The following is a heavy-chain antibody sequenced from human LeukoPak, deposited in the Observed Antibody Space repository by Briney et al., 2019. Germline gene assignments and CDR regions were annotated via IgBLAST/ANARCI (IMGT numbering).Heavy chain of an antibody. CDR1: GGTFSSYA. J-gene: IGHJ3*02. CDR3: ARGDYYDSSGYSDDAFDI. D-gene: IGHD3-22*01. V-gene: IGHV1-69*13. Sequence: ASVKDSCKASGGTFSSYAISWVRQAPGQGLEWMGGIIPIFGTANCAQKFQGRVTITADESTSTAYMELSSLRSEDTAVYYCARGDYYDSSGYSDDAFDIWGQGTMVTVSS. CDR2: IIPIFGTA.